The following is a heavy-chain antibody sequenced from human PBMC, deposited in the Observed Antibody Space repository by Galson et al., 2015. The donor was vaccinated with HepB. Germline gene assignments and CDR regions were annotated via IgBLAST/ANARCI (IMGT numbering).Heavy chain of an antibody. Sequence: YTFTSYYMHWVRQAPGQGLEWMGIINPSGGSTSYAQKFQGRVTMTRDTSTSTVYMELSSLRSEDTVVYYCARGVYYYDSSGYGYYFDYWGQGTLVTVSS. CDR1: YTFTSYY. J-gene: IGHJ4*02. V-gene: IGHV1-46*01. CDR3: ARGVYYYDSSGYGYYFDY. CDR2: INPSGGST. D-gene: IGHD3-22*01.